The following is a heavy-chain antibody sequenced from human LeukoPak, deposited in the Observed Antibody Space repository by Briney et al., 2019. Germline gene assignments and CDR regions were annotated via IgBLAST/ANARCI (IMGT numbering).Heavy chain of an antibody. V-gene: IGHV3-21*01. CDR3: ARDNIAVYGMDV. CDR2: ISSSSSYI. J-gene: IGHJ6*02. CDR1: GFTFSSYS. Sequence: GGPLRLSCAASGFTFSSYSMNWVRQAPGKGLEWVSSISSSSSYIYYADSVKGRFTISRDNAKNSLYLQMNSLRAEDTAVYYCARDNIAVYGMDVWGQGTTVTVSS. D-gene: IGHD6-19*01.